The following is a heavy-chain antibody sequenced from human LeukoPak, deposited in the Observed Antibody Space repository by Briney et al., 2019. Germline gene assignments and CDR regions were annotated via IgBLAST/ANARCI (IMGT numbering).Heavy chain of an antibody. CDR1: GFTFSSYN. V-gene: IGHV3-21*01. J-gene: IGHJ4*02. CDR3: STSRFCSSTSCLFPFDN. CDR2: ISSSSSYI. D-gene: IGHD2-2*01. Sequence: GGSLRLSCAASGFTFSSYNMNWVRQAPGKGLEWVSSISSSSSYIYYADSLRGRFTISRDNAKNSLYLQINSLRAEDTAVYYCSTSRFCSSTSCLFPFDNWGQGTLVTVSS.